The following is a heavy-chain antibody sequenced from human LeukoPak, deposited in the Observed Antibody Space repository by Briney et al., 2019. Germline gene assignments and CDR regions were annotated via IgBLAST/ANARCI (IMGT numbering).Heavy chain of an antibody. J-gene: IGHJ5*02. CDR2: IYYSGST. Sequence: PSETLSLTCTVSGGSISSSSYYWSWIRQPPGKGLEWIGYIYYSGSTNYNPSLKSRVTISVDTSKNQFSLKLSSVTAADTAVYYCARDRNWFDPWGQGTLVTVSS. V-gene: IGHV4-61*01. CDR1: GGSISSSSYY. CDR3: ARDRNWFDP.